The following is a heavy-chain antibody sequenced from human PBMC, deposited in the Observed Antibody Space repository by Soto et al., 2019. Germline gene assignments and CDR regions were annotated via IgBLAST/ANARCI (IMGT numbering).Heavy chain of an antibody. D-gene: IGHD4-17*01. CDR1: GFIFNNYA. CDR3: AKFENYGGTFDL. Sequence: EVQLLESGGGYVQPGGSLRLSCVASGFIFNNYALSWVRQAPGKGLEWVSSMSGSGGRTSYTDSVKGRFIISRDTSKNTLYLQMKNLSGEYTALYYFAKFENYGGTFDLWGQGTLVTVSS. V-gene: IGHV3-23*01. CDR2: MSGSGGRT. J-gene: IGHJ1*01.